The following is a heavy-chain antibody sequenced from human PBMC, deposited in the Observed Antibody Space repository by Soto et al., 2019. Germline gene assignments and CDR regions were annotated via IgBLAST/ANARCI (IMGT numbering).Heavy chain of an antibody. CDR1: GGSISSSSYY. Sequence: SETLSLTCTVSGGSISSSSYYWGWIRQPPGKGLEWIGSIYYSGSTYYNPSLKSRVTISVDTSKNQFSLKLSSVTAADTAVYYCARLFGEKFSLAYYYYYYMDVWGKGTTVTVSS. CDR3: ARLFGEKFSLAYYYYYYMDV. J-gene: IGHJ6*03. CDR2: IYYSGST. V-gene: IGHV4-39*01. D-gene: IGHD3-16*01.